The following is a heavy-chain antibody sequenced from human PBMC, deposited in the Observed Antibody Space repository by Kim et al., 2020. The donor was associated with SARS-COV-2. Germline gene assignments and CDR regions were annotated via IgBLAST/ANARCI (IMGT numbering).Heavy chain of an antibody. CDR2: ISYDGSNK. CDR3: AANTYYYDSSASLAGY. J-gene: IGHJ4*02. D-gene: IGHD3-22*01. V-gene: IGHV3-30*04. CDR1: GFTFSSYA. Sequence: GGSLRLSCAASGFTFSSYAMHWVRQAPGKGLEWVAVISYDGSNKYYADSVKGRFTISRDNSKNTLYLQMNSLRAEDTAVYYCAANTYYYDSSASLAGYWGQGTLVTVSS.